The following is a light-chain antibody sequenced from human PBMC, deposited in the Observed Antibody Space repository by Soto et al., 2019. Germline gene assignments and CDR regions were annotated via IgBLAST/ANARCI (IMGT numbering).Light chain of an antibody. CDR2: GAS. CDR3: QHYGSSPRT. J-gene: IGKJ2*01. CDR1: QSVSSSY. V-gene: IGKV3-20*01. Sequence: EIVLTQSPGTLSLSPGERATLSCRASQSVSSSYLAWYQQKPGQAPRLLIYGASSRATGIPDRFSGSGSGTDFTLTISRLEPEDCAVYYCQHYGSSPRTFGQGTKLELK.